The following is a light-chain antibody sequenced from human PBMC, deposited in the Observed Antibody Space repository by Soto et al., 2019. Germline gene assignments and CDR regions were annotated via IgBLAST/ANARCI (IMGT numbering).Light chain of an antibody. CDR1: QGIRSY. Sequence: DIQLTQSPSFLSASVGDRVTITCRASQGIRSYLAWYQQRPGKAPELLIYGASTLRPGGASRFSGSGSGTEFTLTISSLQPEDFATYYCQQLNTFPPLFTFGPGTKVDIK. V-gene: IGKV1-9*01. CDR3: QQLNTFPPLFT. CDR2: GAS. J-gene: IGKJ3*01.